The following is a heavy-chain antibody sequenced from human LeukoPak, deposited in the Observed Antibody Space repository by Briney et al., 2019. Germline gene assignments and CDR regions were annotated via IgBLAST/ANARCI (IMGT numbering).Heavy chain of an antibody. Sequence: ASVTVSFKASGYTFTTYGISWVRQAPGQGLEWMGWISGYNGNRNNAQKLQGRVTMTTDTSTSTAYMELRSLRSDDTAVYYCARDGRYNLNYADYWGQGTLVTVSS. V-gene: IGHV1-18*01. CDR3: ARDGRYNLNYADY. CDR2: ISGYNGNR. J-gene: IGHJ4*02. D-gene: IGHD1-20*01. CDR1: GYTFTTYG.